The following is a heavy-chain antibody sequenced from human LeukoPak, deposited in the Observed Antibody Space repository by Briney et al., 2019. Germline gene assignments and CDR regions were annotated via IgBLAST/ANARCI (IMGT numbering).Heavy chain of an antibody. V-gene: IGHV3-23*01. CDR1: GFTFRSDG. CDR2: ISGSGDNT. J-gene: IGHJ4*02. CDR3: AKGYRSGSYYSDFDY. Sequence: PGGSLRLSCAASGFTFRSDGMRWVRQAPGKGLEWVSGISGSGDNTYYADSVKGRFTISRDNYKNMLYLQMNSLRAEDTAVYYCAKGYRSGSYYSDFDYWGQGTLVTVSS. D-gene: IGHD3-10*01.